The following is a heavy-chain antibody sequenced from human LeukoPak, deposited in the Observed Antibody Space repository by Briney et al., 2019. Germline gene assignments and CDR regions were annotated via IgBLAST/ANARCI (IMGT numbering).Heavy chain of an antibody. J-gene: IGHJ1*01. V-gene: IGHV1-24*01. CDR3: ATASHIVVVTASHHDYFQH. CDR1: GYTLTELS. D-gene: IGHD2-21*02. Sequence: ASVKVSCKVSGYTLTELSMHWVRQAPGKGLEWMGGFDPEDGETIYAQKFQGRVTMTEDTSTDTAYMELSSLRSEDTAVYYCATASHIVVVTASHHDYFQHWGQGTLVTVSS. CDR2: FDPEDGET.